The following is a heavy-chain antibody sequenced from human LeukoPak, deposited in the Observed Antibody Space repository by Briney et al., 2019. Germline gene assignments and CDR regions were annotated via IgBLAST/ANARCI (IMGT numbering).Heavy chain of an antibody. Sequence: SGPTLVKPTQTLTLTCTFSGFSLSTSGVGVGWIRQPPGKALEWLALIYWDDDKRYSPPLKSRLTITKDTSKNQVVLTMTNMDPVDTATYYCAHIGLWDDYFDYWGQGTLVTVSS. CDR3: AHIGLWDDYFDY. D-gene: IGHD3-16*01. CDR1: GFSLSTSGVG. J-gene: IGHJ4*02. CDR2: IYWDDDK. V-gene: IGHV2-5*02.